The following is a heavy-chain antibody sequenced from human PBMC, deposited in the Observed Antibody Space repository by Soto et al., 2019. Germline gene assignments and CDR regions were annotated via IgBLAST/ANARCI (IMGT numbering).Heavy chain of an antibody. CDR2: INPNSGGT. CDR3: ARSGGAPDYYYYYMDV. J-gene: IGHJ6*03. D-gene: IGHD1-26*01. CDR1: GYTFTGYY. Sequence: ASVKVSCKASGYTFTGYYMHWVRQAPGQGLEWMGWINPNSGGTNYAQKFQGWVTMTRDTSISTAYKKLSRLRSDDTAVYYCARSGGAPDYYYYYMDVWGKGTTVTVSS. V-gene: IGHV1-2*04.